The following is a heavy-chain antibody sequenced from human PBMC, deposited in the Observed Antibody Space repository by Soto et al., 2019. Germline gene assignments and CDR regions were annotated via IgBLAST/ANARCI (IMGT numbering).Heavy chain of an antibody. J-gene: IGHJ5*01. V-gene: IGHV4-30-2*06. Sequence: TSETLSLTCAVSGGSISSVFSWSWIRQSPGKGLECIGYIHYSGNTYYNPSLQSRVTMSVDRSENQFSLRLSSVTAADTGVYYCARARTIRATINWFDSWGQGILVTAPQ. CDR1: GGSISSVFS. CDR2: IHYSGNT. CDR3: ARARTIRATINWFDS. D-gene: IGHD1-1*01.